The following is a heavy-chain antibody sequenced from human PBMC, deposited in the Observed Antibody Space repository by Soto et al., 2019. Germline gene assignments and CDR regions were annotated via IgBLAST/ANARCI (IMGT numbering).Heavy chain of an antibody. CDR2: IHTGGET. D-gene: IGHD2-15*01. CDR3: ARDSWSQY. Sequence: PGGPLRLPYAASGFYVRSNYMNWVRQAPGKGLEWVSIIHTGGETYYADSVKDRFTVSRDNSKNTVFLQMNSLRAEETAVYYCARDSWSQYWGQGTLVTVSS. V-gene: IGHV3-66*01. CDR1: GFYVRSNY. J-gene: IGHJ1*01.